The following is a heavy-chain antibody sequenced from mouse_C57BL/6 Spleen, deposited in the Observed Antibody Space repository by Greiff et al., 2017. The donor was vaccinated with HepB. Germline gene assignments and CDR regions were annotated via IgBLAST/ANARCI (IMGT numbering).Heavy chain of an antibody. V-gene: IGHV1-39*01. CDR3: ARALITTVVATDAY. Sequence: QLQQSGPELVKPGASVKISCKASGYSFTDYNMNWVKQSNGKSLEWIGVINPNYGTTSYNQKFKGKATLTVDQSSSTAYMQLNSLTSEDSAVYYCARALITTVVATDAYWGQGTLVTVSA. D-gene: IGHD1-1*01. J-gene: IGHJ3*01. CDR2: INPNYGTT. CDR1: GYSFTDYN.